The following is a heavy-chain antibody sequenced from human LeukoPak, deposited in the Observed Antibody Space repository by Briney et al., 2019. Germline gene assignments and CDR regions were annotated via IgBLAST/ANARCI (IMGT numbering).Heavy chain of an antibody. CDR2: IRSKANSYAT. J-gene: IGHJ4*02. Sequence: GGSLRLSCAASGFTFSGSAMHWVRQASGKGLEWVGRIRSKANSYATAYAASVKGRFTISRDDSKNTAYLQMNSLKTEDTAVYYCTTHSDSYGPNIDYWGQGTLVTVSS. D-gene: IGHD5-18*01. CDR1: GFTFSGSA. V-gene: IGHV3-73*01. CDR3: TTHSDSYGPNIDY.